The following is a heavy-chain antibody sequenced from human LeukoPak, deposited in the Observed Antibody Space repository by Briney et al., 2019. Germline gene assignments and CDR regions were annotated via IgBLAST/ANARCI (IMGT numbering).Heavy chain of an antibody. CDR3: AKDGDYYGSGSYYMDY. CDR2: ISYDGSNK. Sequence: RGSLRLSCAASGFTFSSYGMHWVRQAPGKGLEWVAVISYDGSNKYYADSVKGRFTISRDNSKNTLYLQMNSLRAEDTAVYYCAKDGDYYGSGSYYMDYWGQGTLVTVSS. D-gene: IGHD3-10*01. V-gene: IGHV3-30*18. CDR1: GFTFSSYG. J-gene: IGHJ4*02.